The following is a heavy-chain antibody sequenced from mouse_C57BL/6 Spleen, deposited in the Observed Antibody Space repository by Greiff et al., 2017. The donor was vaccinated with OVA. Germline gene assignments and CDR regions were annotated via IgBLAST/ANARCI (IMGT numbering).Heavy chain of an antibody. J-gene: IGHJ2*01. CDR3: ARKAVPFDY. V-gene: IGHV3-6*01. CDR2: ISYDGSN. Sequence: EVHLVESGPGLVKPSQSLSLTCSVTGYSITSGYYWNWIRQFPGNKLEWMGYISYDGSNNYNPSLKNRISITRDTSKNQFFLKLNSVTTEDTSTYYCARKAVPFDYWGQGTTLTVSS. D-gene: IGHD3-3*01. CDR1: GYSITSGYY.